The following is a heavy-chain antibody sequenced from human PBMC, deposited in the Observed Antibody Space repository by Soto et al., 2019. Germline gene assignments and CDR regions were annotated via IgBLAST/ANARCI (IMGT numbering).Heavy chain of an antibody. J-gene: IGHJ6*02. Sequence: QVQLQQSGPGLVKPSQTLSLTCTVSGGSISYEYYHWTWIRQSQGKGLAWIGYIHYSGSIIYNPSFKSRVTISVETSKHQFSLQLSSVTAADTAVYFCAREDDGGDRDYYGLDVWGQGTTVTVSS. CDR2: IHYSGSI. CDR3: AREDDGGDRDYYGLDV. V-gene: IGHV4-30-4*08. CDR1: GGSISYEYYH. D-gene: IGHD2-21*02.